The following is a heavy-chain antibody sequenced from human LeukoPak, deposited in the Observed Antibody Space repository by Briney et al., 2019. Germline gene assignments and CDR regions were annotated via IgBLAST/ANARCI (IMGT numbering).Heavy chain of an antibody. Sequence: SETLSLTCAVYGGSFSGYYWSWIRQPPGKGLEWIGEINHSGSTNYNPSLKSRVTISVDTSKNQFSLKLSSVTAADTAVYYCARGGQGGTLVYWGQGTLVTVSS. V-gene: IGHV4-34*01. CDR1: GGSFSGYY. D-gene: IGHD1-7*01. CDR2: INHSGST. CDR3: ARGGQGGTLVY. J-gene: IGHJ4*02.